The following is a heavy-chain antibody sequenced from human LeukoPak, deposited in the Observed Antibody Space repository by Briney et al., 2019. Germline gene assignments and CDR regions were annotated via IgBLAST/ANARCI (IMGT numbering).Heavy chain of an antibody. CDR1: GYTFTSYD. Sequence: ASVKVSCKASGYTFTSYDINWVRQATGQGLEWMGWMNPNSGNTGYAQKFQGRVTMTRNTSISTAYMELSSLRSEDTAVYYCARLNFDYYDSSLVFDYWGQGTLVTVSS. D-gene: IGHD3-22*01. J-gene: IGHJ4*02. CDR2: MNPNSGNT. V-gene: IGHV1-8*01. CDR3: ARLNFDYYDSSLVFDY.